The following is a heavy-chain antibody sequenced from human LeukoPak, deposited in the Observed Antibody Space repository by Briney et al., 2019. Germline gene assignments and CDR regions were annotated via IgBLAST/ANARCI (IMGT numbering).Heavy chain of an antibody. V-gene: IGHV1-69*06. D-gene: IGHD1-14*01. Sequence: GASVKVSCKASGGTFSSYAISWVRQAPGQGLEWMGGVIPIFGTANYAQKFQGRVTITADKSTSTAYMELSSLRSEDTAVYYCAREPGRYYYYMDVWGKGTTVTVSS. CDR1: GGTFSSYA. J-gene: IGHJ6*03. CDR2: VIPIFGTA. CDR3: AREPGRYYYYMDV.